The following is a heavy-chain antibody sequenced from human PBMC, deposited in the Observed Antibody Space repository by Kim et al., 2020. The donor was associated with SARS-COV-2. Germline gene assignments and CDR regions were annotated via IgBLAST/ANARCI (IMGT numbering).Heavy chain of an antibody. J-gene: IGHJ4*02. CDR2: IKSKTDGGTT. V-gene: IGHV3-15*01. Sequence: GGSLRLSCAASGFTFSNAWMSWVRQAPGKGLEWVGRIKSKTDGGTTDYAAPVKGRFTISRDDSKNTLYLQMNSLKTEDTAVYYCTTDRNGGYCSSTSCPYFDYWGQGTLVTVSS. D-gene: IGHD2-2*01. CDR3: TTDRNGGYCSSTSCPYFDY. CDR1: GFTFSNAW.